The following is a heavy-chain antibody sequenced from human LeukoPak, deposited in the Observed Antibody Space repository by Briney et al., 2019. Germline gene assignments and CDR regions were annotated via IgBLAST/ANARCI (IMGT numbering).Heavy chain of an antibody. CDR2: SRNKANSYST. D-gene: IGHD1-26*01. CDR3: VRGVVRSGSYSGYDS. Sequence: GESLRLSCAVSGFTFSDHYLDWVRPAPRKGREWIGCSRNKANSYSTEYAASVKGRFTLSRDDSRNSLYLQMNSLKTEDTAVYHCVRGVVRSGSYSGYDSWGQGTLVTVSS. V-gene: IGHV3-72*01. J-gene: IGHJ4*02. CDR1: GFTFSDHY.